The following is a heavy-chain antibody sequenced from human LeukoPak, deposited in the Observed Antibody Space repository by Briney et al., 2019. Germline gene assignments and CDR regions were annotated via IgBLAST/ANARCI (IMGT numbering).Heavy chain of an antibody. CDR2: INHSGST. J-gene: IGHJ3*02. D-gene: IGHD2-21*02. CDR3: AGCGGDCYSDAFDI. Sequence: TGGSLRLSCAASGFTFSSYAMSWIRQPPGKGLEWIGEINHSGSTNYNPSLKSRVTISVDTSKNQFSLKLSSVTAADTAVYYCAGCGGDCYSDAFDIWGQGTMVTVSS. CDR1: GFTFSSYA. V-gene: IGHV4-34*08.